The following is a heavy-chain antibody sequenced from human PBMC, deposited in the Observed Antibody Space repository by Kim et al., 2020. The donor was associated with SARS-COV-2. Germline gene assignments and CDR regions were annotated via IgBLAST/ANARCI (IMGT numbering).Heavy chain of an antibody. CDR3: TTATITREDAFDV. CDR2: IKSKIEEGTI. CDR1: GLTFSNVW. J-gene: IGHJ3*01. Sequence: GGSLRLSCVASGLTFSNVWMTWVRQAPGKGLEWVGRIKSKIEEGTIDSAAPVKGRIIISRDDTKNTVYLQMNSLRTEDTAVYYCTTATITREDAFDVWGQGTMVTVSS. D-gene: IGHD5-12*01. V-gene: IGHV3-15*01.